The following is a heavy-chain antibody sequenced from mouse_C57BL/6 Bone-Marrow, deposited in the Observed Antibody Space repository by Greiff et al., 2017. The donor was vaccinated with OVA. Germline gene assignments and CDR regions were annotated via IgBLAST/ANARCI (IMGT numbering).Heavy chain of an antibody. Sequence: EVHLVESEGGLVQPGSSMKLSCTASGFTFSDYYMSWVRQVPEKGLEWVANINYDGSSTYYLDSLKSRFIISRDNAKNILYLQMSSLKSEDTATYYCARDDDYDGFDYWGQGTTLTVSS. V-gene: IGHV5-16*01. CDR2: INYDGSST. D-gene: IGHD2-4*01. CDR3: ARDDDYDGFDY. CDR1: GFTFSDYY. J-gene: IGHJ2*01.